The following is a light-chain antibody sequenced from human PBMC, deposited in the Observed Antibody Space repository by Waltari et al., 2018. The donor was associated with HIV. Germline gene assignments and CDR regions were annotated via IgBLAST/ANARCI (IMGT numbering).Light chain of an antibody. CDR2: WAS. V-gene: IGKV4-1*01. J-gene: IGKJ1*01. CDR3: QQYYTTSWT. Sequence: DIKMTQSPESLAVSLGGTATITCKSSRSVFYASNSKNYISWIQHKPGQPPKFLVYWASIRESGVPDRFSGSGSGTVFTLTISSLQAEDVATYFCQQYYTTSWTFGRGTRLEIK. CDR1: RSVFYASNSKNY.